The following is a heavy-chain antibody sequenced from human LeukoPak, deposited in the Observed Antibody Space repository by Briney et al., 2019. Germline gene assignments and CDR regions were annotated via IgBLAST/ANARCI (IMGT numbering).Heavy chain of an antibody. CDR2: ICPDGTVT. CDR1: GFTFSTYC. CDR3: ARGQLEWENYYYGMDV. D-gene: IGHD1-1*01. V-gene: IGHV3-74*01. Sequence: GGSLRLSCAASGFTFSTYCMHWVRQAPGKGPMWVSRICPDGTVTNYADSVKARFIISRDNARNTVYLQMNSLRVEDTAVYYCARGQLEWENYYYGMDVWGQGTTVTVSS. J-gene: IGHJ6*02.